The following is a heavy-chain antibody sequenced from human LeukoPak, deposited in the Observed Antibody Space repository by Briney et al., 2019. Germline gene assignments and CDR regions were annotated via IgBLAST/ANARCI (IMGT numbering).Heavy chain of an antibody. Sequence: GGSLRLSCAASGFTFSTYAMSWVRQAPGKGLEWVSAISGSGGSTYYADSVKGRFTISRDNSKNTLYLQMNSLRAEDTAVYYCAKAGDNSGNYGAFDIWGQGTMVTVSS. V-gene: IGHV3-23*01. CDR2: ISGSGGST. D-gene: IGHD3-22*01. CDR3: AKAGDNSGNYGAFDI. J-gene: IGHJ3*02. CDR1: GFTFSTYA.